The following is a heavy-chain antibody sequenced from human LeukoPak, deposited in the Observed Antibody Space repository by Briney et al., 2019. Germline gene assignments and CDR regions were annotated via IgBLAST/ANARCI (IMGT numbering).Heavy chain of an antibody. CDR2: INTNTGNP. J-gene: IGHJ4*02. CDR1: GYTFTNSY. CDR3: ARDLRRWLQSRLLGY. V-gene: IGHV7-4-1*02. Sequence: ASVTVSCKASGYTFTNSYIHWVRQAPGQGLEWMGWINTNTGNPTYAQGFTGRFVFSLDTSVSTAYLQISGLKAEDTAVYYCARDLRRWLQSRLLGYWGQGTLVTVSS. D-gene: IGHD5-24*01.